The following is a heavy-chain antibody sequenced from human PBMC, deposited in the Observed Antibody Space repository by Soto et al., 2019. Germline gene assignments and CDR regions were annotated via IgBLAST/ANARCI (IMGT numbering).Heavy chain of an antibody. J-gene: IGHJ6*02. V-gene: IGHV3-30*18. CDR3: AKAITRDCSSTSCYFPPYYYYGMDV. CDR1: GFTFSSYG. D-gene: IGHD2-2*01. CDR2: ISYDGSNK. Sequence: GGSLRLSCAASGFTFSSYGMHWVRQAPGKGLEWVAVISYDGSNKYYADSVKGRFTISRDNSKNTLYLQMNSLRAEDTAVYYCAKAITRDCSSTSCYFPPYYYYGMDVWGQGTTVTVSS.